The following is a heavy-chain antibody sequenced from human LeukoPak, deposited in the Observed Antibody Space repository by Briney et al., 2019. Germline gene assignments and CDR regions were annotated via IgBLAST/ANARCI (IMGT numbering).Heavy chain of an antibody. Sequence: AAVKVSCKVSGYTLTELSIHWVRPAPGKGLEWMGGFDPEDGETIYAQNFQGRVTMSEDTSTDTAYMELSSLRSEDTAVYYCATWSGIVGARDAFDIRGQGTMVTVSS. D-gene: IGHD1-26*01. CDR1: GYTLTELS. CDR3: ATWSGIVGARDAFDI. CDR2: FDPEDGET. V-gene: IGHV1-24*01. J-gene: IGHJ3*02.